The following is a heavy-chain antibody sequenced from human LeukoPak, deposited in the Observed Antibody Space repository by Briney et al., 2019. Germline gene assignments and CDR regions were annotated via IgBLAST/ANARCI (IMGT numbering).Heavy chain of an antibody. Sequence: GASVKVSCKASGYTFTGYYMHWVRQAPGQGLEWMGWINPNSGGTNYAQKFQGRVTMTRDTSISTAYMELSRLRSDDTAVYYCAKAKLSWIQLWSQGSGLLDYWGQGTLVTVSS. D-gene: IGHD5-18*01. CDR2: INPNSGGT. J-gene: IGHJ4*02. V-gene: IGHV1-2*02. CDR1: GYTFTGYY. CDR3: AKAKLSWIQLWSQGSGLLDY.